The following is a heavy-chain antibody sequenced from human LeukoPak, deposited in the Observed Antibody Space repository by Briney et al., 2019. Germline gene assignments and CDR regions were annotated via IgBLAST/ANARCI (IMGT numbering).Heavy chain of an antibody. J-gene: IGHJ4*02. CDR2: TYYRSKWYN. D-gene: IGHD2-2*01. Sequence: SQTLSLTCAISGDSVSSNSAAWNWIMQSPSRGLEWLGRTYYRSKWYNDYAVSVKSRITINPDTSKNQFSLQLNSVTPEDTAVYYCARVPSTSCSLCLDYWGQGTLVTVSS. CDR1: GDSVSSNSAA. CDR3: ARVPSTSCSLCLDY. V-gene: IGHV6-1*01.